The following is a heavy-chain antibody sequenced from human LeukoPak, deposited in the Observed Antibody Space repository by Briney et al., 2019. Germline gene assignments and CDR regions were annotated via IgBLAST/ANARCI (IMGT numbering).Heavy chain of an antibody. CDR3: ASLWWIQLWLPVVDY. D-gene: IGHD5-18*01. Sequence: SETLSLTCTVSGGSISSSSYYWGWIRQPPGKGLEWIGSIYHSGSTYYNPSLKSRVTISVDTSKNQFSLKLSSVAAADTAVYYCASLWWIQLWLPVVDYWGQGTLVTVSS. J-gene: IGHJ4*02. CDR1: GGSISSSSYY. V-gene: IGHV4-39*07. CDR2: IYHSGST.